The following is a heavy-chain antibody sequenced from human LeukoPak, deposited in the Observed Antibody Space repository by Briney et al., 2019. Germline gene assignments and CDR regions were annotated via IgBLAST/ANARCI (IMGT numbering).Heavy chain of an antibody. CDR3: GRVACSSTSFGYDAFDI. Sequence: PGRSLRLSCAASVFTFCSHAMHSVRQAPGKGLEWVAVISYDGSNKYYADSVKGRFTISRDNAKNTLYLQMNSLRAEDTAVYYCGRVACSSTSFGYDAFDIWGKGTMVTVSS. D-gene: IGHD2-2*01. V-gene: IGHV3-30*04. CDR1: VFTFCSHA. J-gene: IGHJ3*02. CDR2: ISYDGSNK.